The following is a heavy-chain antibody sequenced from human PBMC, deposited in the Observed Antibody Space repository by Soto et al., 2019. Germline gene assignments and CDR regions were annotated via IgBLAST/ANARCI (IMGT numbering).Heavy chain of an antibody. CDR1: GYNFTSYG. CDR2: ISAYNGNT. CDR3: SSGGWFGELYV. V-gene: IGHV1-18*01. Sequence: VQLVQSGAEVNTPGASVQVSCKASGYNFTSYGIRCVRQAPGQGLESMGWISAYNGNTNYAQKSQGSVTLTTDTTTSTAYMERRSLRSDDTAVYSLSSGGWFGELYVCGQVTTVTVSS. D-gene: IGHD3-10*01. J-gene: IGHJ6*02.